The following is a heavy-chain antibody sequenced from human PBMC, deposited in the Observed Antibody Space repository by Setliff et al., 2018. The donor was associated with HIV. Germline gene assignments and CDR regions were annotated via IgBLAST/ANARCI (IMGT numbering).Heavy chain of an antibody. D-gene: IGHD2-21*01. CDR3: AACEGDCS. Sequence: PGGSLRLSCIDSGFTFSNYWMNWVRQAPGKGLEWVANIKPDGTEENYVDSVRGRFTISRGNAKRSVYLQINSLRAEDTAVYYCAACEGDCSWGQGTLVTVSS. CDR1: GFTFSNYW. V-gene: IGHV3-7*01. CDR2: IKPDGTEE. J-gene: IGHJ5*02.